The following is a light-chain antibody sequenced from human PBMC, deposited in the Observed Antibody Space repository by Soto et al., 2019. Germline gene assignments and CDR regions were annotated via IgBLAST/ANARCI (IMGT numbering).Light chain of an antibody. CDR3: QQYGSLPWT. Sequence: DIVLTQSPDTLSLSPGERATLSCRASQSVSSNYLAWYQRKPGQAPRLLVHGASYRATGIPDRFSGSGSGTDFTLTISRLESEDFAVYYCQQYGSLPWTFGQGTKVDIX. CDR1: QSVSSNY. V-gene: IGKV3-20*01. J-gene: IGKJ1*01. CDR2: GAS.